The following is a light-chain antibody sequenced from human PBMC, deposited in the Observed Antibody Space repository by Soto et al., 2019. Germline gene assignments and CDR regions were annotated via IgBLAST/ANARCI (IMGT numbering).Light chain of an antibody. V-gene: IGKV3-15*01. CDR3: QKYNNWPLT. Sequence: EIVMTQSPATLSVSPGERATLSCRASQSVTSNLAWYQQKRGQAPKLLIHGASTRASGIPARFSGSGSGTEFTLTISSLQSEDFAVYYGQKYNNWPLTFGGGTKVEIK. CDR2: GAS. CDR1: QSVTSN. J-gene: IGKJ4*01.